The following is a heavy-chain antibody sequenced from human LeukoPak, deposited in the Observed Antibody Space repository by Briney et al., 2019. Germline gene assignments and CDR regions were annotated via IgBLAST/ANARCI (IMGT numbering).Heavy chain of an antibody. D-gene: IGHD3-22*01. CDR3: ARLDSSDAFDI. V-gene: IGHV4-59*08. Sequence: SETLSLTCTVSGGSISSYHWNWIRQPPGKGLEWIGSIYHSGSTYYNPSLKSRVTISVDTSKNQFSLKLNSMTAADTAVYYCARLDSSDAFDIWGQGTMVTVSS. CDR1: GGSISSYH. J-gene: IGHJ3*02. CDR2: IYHSGST.